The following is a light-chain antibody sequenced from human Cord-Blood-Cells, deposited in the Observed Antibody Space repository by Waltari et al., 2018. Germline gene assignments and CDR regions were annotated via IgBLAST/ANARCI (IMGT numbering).Light chain of an antibody. J-gene: IGKJ5*01. CDR3: QQRSNWPPG. CDR2: DAS. V-gene: IGKV3-11*01. CDR1: QSVSSY. Sequence: EIVLTQSPATLSLSPGERATLSCRASQSVSSYLAWYQQKPGQAPRLLLYDASNRATGSPARFSGSGAGTDFTLTISSLEPEDVAVYYCQQRSNWPPGFGQGTRLEIK.